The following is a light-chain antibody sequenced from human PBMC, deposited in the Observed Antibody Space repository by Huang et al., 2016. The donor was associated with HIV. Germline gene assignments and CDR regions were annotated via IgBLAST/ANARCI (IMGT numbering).Light chain of an antibody. CDR1: QSVSSD. CDR3: QQYNNWPSIT. CDR2: GAS. J-gene: IGKJ5*01. Sequence: EIVMTQSPATLSVSPGEGATLSCRASQSVSSDLAWYQQPHGQAPRLLIYGASTRAADVPARFSGSGSGTEFTLTISSLQSEDFAIYYCQQYNNWPSITFGQGTRLEIK. V-gene: IGKV3-15*01.